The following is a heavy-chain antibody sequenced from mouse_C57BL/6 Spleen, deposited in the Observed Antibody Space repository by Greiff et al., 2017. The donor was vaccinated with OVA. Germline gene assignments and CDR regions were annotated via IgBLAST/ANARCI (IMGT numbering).Heavy chain of an antibody. J-gene: IGHJ4*01. CDR1: GYTFTDYN. CDR2: INPNNGGT. V-gene: IGHV1-18*01. CDR3: ARGDDDLYAMDY. D-gene: IGHD2-12*01. Sequence: VQLQQSGPELVKPGASVEIPCKASGYTFTDYNMDWVKQSHGKSLEWIGDINPNNGGTIYNQKFKGKATLTVDKSSSTAYMELRSLTSEDTAVYYCARGDDDLYAMDYWGQGTSVTVSS.